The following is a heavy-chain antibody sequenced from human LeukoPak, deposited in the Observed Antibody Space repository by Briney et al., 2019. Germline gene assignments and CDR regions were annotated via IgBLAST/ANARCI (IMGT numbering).Heavy chain of an antibody. V-gene: IGHV4-34*12. CDR3: ARIGPKRVVPAASTMDV. J-gene: IGHJ6*03. CDR1: GGSFSGYY. D-gene: IGHD2-2*01. Sequence: SETLSLTCAVYGGSFSGYYWSWIRQPPGQGLEWIGDIFHSGSTNYNPSLKSRVTISVDTSKSQFTLKLTSVTAADTAVYYCARIGPKRVVPAASTMDVWGKGTTVTVSS. CDR2: IFHSGST.